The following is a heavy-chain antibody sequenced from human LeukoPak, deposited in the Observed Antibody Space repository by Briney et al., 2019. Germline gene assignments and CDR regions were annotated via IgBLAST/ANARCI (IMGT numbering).Heavy chain of an antibody. CDR3: ARQGATVTTYYYYYGMDV. CDR1: GGSISSSSYY. J-gene: IGHJ6*02. CDR2: IYYSGST. Sequence: SETLSLTCTVSGGSISSSSYYWGWIRQPPGKGLEWIGSIYYSGSTYYNPSLKSRVTISVDTSKNQFSLKLSSVTAADTAVYYCARQGATVTTYYYYYGMDVWGQGTTVTVSS. D-gene: IGHD4-4*01. V-gene: IGHV4-39*01.